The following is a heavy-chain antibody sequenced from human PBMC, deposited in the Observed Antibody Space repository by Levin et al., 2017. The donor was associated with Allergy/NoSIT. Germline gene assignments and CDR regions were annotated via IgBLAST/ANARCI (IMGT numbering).Heavy chain of an antibody. CDR2: ISYDGSNK. D-gene: IGHD4-17*01. CDR3: ARDRRVKARIYGDGIFDY. CDR1: GFTFSSYA. V-gene: IGHV3-30-3*01. Sequence: AGGSLRLSCAASGFTFSSYAMHWVRQAPGKGLEWVAVISYDGSNKYYADSVKGRFTISRDNSKNTLYLQMNSLRAEDTAVYYCARDRRVKARIYGDGIFDYWGQGTLVTVSS. J-gene: IGHJ4*02.